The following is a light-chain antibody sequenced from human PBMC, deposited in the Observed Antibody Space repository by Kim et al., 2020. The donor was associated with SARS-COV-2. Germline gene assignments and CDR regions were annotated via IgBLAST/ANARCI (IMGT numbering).Light chain of an antibody. J-gene: IGLJ3*02. CDR3: AACDDILSGWG. Sequence: GQRVYISCSGSSANIGSHYVYWYHQSTGTAPKLLISWNKERPSGVPDRFSGSESGTSASLAICGLRSDGEAVYYCAACDDILSGWGFGRG. CDR2: WNK. CDR1: SANIGSHY. V-gene: IGLV1-47*01.